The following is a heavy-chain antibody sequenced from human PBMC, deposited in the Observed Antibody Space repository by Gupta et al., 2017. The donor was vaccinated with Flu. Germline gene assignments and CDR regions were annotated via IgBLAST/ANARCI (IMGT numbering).Heavy chain of an antibody. J-gene: IGHJ4*02. V-gene: IGHV3-30*18. CDR1: GFTFSTFG. D-gene: IGHD6-13*01. CDR3: AKGPTPGIAALGTN. Sequence: QVQLVESGGGVVQPGTSLRLSCAASGFTFSTFGMHWVRQAPGRGLEWVTVISNDGTITYYADSVKGRFTISRDNSKSTLYLQMNSLRAEDTAVYYCAKGPTPGIAALGTNWGQGTLVTVSS. CDR2: ISNDGTIT.